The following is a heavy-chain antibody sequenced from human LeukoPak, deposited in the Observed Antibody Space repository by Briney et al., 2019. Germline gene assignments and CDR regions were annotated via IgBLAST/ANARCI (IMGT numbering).Heavy chain of an antibody. D-gene: IGHD3-10*01. CDR2: INPNSGGT. Sequence: ASVKVSCKASGYTFTGYYMHWVRQAPGQGLEWMGWINPNSGGTNYAQKFQGRVTMTRDTSISTAYMELSRLRSDDTAVYYCARDLPTEGVLLWFGELSQFDPWGQGTLVTVSS. V-gene: IGHV1-2*02. CDR1: GYTFTGYY. CDR3: ARDLPTEGVLLWFGELSQFDP. J-gene: IGHJ5*02.